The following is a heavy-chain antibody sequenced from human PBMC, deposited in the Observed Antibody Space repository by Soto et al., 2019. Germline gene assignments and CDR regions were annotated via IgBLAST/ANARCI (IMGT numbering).Heavy chain of an antibody. J-gene: IGHJ4*02. CDR3: ARTSGMLAGPVDY. D-gene: IGHD6-19*01. CDR1: GFTFSSYA. Sequence: RLSCAASGFTFSSYAMHWVRQAPGKGLEWVAVISYDGSNKYYADSVKGRFTISRDNSKNTLYLQMNSLRAEDTAVYYCARTSGMLAGPVDYWGQGTLVTVSS. CDR2: ISYDGSNK. V-gene: IGHV3-30-3*01.